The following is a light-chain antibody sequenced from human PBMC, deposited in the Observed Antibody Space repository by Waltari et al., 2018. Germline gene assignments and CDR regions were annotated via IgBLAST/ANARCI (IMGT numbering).Light chain of an antibody. V-gene: IGLV1-40*01. CDR1: NSNIGADYD. Sequence: QSMLTQPPSVSGAPGQRVTISCTGSNSNIGADYDVHWYQQLPGTAPKLLIYGDSTRPSGVPDRFSGSKSGTSASLAITGLQAEDEADYYCQTYDISLRGWVFGGGTELTVL. CDR2: GDS. CDR3: QTYDISLRGWV. J-gene: IGLJ3*02.